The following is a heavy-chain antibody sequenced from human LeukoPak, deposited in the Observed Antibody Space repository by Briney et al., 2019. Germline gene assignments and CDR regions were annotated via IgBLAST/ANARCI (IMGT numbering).Heavy chain of an antibody. CDR2: IYTSGST. V-gene: IGHV4-61*02. D-gene: IGHD2-2*01. J-gene: IGHJ6*03. CDR3: AREGTLVPAATSYYYYMDV. Sequence: SATLSLTCTVCGASISSGSCYWRWIRQPAGKGLEWIGRIYTSGSTNYNPSLKSRVTISVDTSKNQFSLKLSSVTAAETCGYYSAREGTLVPAATSYYYYMDVWGQGTTVTVSS. CDR1: GASISSGSCY.